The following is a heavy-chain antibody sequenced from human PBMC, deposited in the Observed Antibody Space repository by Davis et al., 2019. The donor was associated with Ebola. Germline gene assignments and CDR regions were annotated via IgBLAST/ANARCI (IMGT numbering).Heavy chain of an antibody. Sequence: SETLSLTCTVSGGSISNYYWTWIRQAPGKGLEWLGYVYYSGYANYNPSLKSRVTISLDTSMTRFSLRLNSVTAADTAVYYCARGNGDYLRLDSCGQGTLVTVSS. V-gene: IGHV4-59*01. CDR3: ARGNGDYLRLDS. J-gene: IGHJ4*02. D-gene: IGHD4-17*01. CDR1: GGSISNYY. CDR2: VYYSGYA.